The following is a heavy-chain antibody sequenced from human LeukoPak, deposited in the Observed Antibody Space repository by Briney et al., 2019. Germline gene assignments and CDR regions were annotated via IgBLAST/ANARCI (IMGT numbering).Heavy chain of an antibody. V-gene: IGHV3-74*01. Sequence: PGGSLRLSCAASGFTFSSYGMHWVRQAPGKGLVWVSRIKSDGSSTSYADSVKGRFTISRDNAKNTLYLQMNSLRAEDTAVYYCARAYPIDYWGQGTLVTVSS. CDR1: GFTFSSYG. CDR3: ARAYPIDY. J-gene: IGHJ4*02. CDR2: IKSDGSST.